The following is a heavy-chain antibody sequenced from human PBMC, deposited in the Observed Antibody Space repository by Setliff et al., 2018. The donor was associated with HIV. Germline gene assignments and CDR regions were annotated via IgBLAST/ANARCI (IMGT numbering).Heavy chain of an antibody. V-gene: IGHV4-39*01. CDR2: IYYRGST. CDR3: ARGRYRSRWYASDHYYIDV. D-gene: IGHD6-13*01. J-gene: IGHJ6*03. CDR1: GGSISSSSYY. Sequence: LSLTCTVPGGSISSSSYYWGWIRQPPGKGLQWIGSIYYRGSTYYNPSLKSRVTISVDTSKNQFSLKLRSVTAADTALYYCARGRYRSRWYASDHYYIDVWGKGTTVTVSS.